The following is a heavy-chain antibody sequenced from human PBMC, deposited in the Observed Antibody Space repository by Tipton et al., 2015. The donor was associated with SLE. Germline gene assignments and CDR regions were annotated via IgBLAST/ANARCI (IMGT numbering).Heavy chain of an antibody. D-gene: IGHD2-21*02. CDR1: GGSISGYY. CDR2: TFDSGT. CDR3: ARGMVTWRGAILGVDV. Sequence: TLSLTCTVSGGSISGYYWSWIRQPPGKGLEWIGYTFDSGTNYNPSLKGRVTISVDTSKSQFSLKVNSGTATDTAVYYCARGMVTWRGAILGVDVWGQGTTVNVSS. V-gene: IGHV4-59*08. J-gene: IGHJ6*02.